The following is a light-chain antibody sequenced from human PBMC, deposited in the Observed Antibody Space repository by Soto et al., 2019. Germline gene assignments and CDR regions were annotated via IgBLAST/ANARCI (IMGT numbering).Light chain of an antibody. J-gene: IGKJ1*01. V-gene: IGKV3-20*01. CDR3: QQYGSSPPWT. CDR2: GAS. CDR1: QGVSSTY. Sequence: EIVLTQSPGTLSLSPGERATLSCRASQGVSSTYLAWYQHRPGQAPRLLIYGASSRATGIPDRFSGSGSGTDFTLTIGRLEPEDFAVYYCQQYGSSPPWTFGQGTKVDNK.